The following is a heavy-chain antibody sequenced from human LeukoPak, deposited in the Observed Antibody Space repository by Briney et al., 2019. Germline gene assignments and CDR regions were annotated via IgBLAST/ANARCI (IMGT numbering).Heavy chain of an antibody. CDR3: ARDFGYGDYFFDD. CDR2: INHSAST. D-gene: IGHD4-17*01. Sequence: PSETLSLTCAVYGGSFSGYHWSWIRQPPGKGLEWIGEINHSASTDYNPSLESRITISVDTSKNQFSLKLSSVTAAGTAVYYCARDFGYGDYFFDDWGQGTLVTVSS. J-gene: IGHJ4*02. V-gene: IGHV4-34*01. CDR1: GGSFSGYH.